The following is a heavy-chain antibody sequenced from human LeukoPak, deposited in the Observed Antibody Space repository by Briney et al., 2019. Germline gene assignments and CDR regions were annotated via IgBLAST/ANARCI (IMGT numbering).Heavy chain of an antibody. D-gene: IGHD3-22*01. J-gene: IGHJ3*02. CDR3: ARLTLSDSFDAFDI. V-gene: IGHV4-39*01. CDR1: GDSISSSSFY. Sequence: SETLSLTCTVSGDSISSSSFYWGWIRQAPGKGPEWIGSIFYSGSTYYNPSLKSRVTISVDTSKNQFSMKLSSVTAADTAVYYCARLTLSDSFDAFDIWGQGTMVTVSS. CDR2: IFYSGST.